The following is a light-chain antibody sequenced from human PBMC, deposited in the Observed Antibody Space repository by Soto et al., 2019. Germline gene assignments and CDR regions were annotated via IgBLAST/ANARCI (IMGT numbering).Light chain of an antibody. CDR1: SSDVGGYNY. CDR2: DVS. V-gene: IGLV2-11*01. Sequence: QSALTQPRSVSGSPGQSVTSSCTGTSSDVGGYNYVSWYQQHPGKAPKVMIYDVSERPSGVPDRFSGSKPGNTASLTISGLQAEDEADYYCCSYAGSQRYVFGTGTKLTVL. J-gene: IGLJ1*01. CDR3: CSYAGSQRYV.